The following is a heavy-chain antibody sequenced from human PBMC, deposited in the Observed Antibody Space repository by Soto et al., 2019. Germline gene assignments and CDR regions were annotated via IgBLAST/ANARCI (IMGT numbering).Heavy chain of an antibody. Sequence: SETLSLTCTVSGGSISSSSYYWGWIRQPPGKGLEWIGSIYYSGSTYYNPSLKSRVTISVDTSKNQFSLKLSSVTAADTAVYYCARTSVAAPGYFDYWGQGTLVTVSS. CDR2: IYYSGST. CDR3: ARTSVAAPGYFDY. CDR1: GGSISSSSYY. D-gene: IGHD6-19*01. J-gene: IGHJ4*02. V-gene: IGHV4-39*01.